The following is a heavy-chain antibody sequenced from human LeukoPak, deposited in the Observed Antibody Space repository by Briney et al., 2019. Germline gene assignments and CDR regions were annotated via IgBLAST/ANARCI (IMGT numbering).Heavy chain of an antibody. Sequence: ASVKVSCKASGGTFSSYTISWVRQAPGQGLEWMGRLIPVFHTPKYAQKFQGRVTITTDASTNTAYMELSSLRSEDTAVYYCARVGSGTYIDNFYMDVWGKGTTVIVSS. D-gene: IGHD1-1*01. CDR1: GGTFSSYT. V-gene: IGHV1-69*05. CDR3: ARVGSGTYIDNFYMDV. J-gene: IGHJ6*03. CDR2: LIPVFHTP.